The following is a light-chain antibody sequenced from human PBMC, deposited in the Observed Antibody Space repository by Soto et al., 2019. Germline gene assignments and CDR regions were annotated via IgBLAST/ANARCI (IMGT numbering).Light chain of an antibody. Sequence: QSVLTQPPSASGTPGQRVTISCSGSNSNIRSNTVNWYQQLPGTAPKLLIYGNNQRPSGVPDRFSASESGTSASLAISGLQSDDEADYYCATWDDSLNGRVFGGGTKVTVL. J-gene: IGLJ3*02. CDR1: NSNIRSNT. CDR2: GNN. V-gene: IGLV1-44*01. CDR3: ATWDDSLNGRV.